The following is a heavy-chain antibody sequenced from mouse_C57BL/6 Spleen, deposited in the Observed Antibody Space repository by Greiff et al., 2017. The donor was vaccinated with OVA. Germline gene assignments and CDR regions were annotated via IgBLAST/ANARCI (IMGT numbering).Heavy chain of an antibody. J-gene: IGHJ4*01. CDR2: IDPETGGT. D-gene: IGHD2-5*01. V-gene: IGHV1-15*01. CDR3: TRYSNYLYYAMDY. Sequence: LVESGAELVRPGASVTLSCKASGYTFTDYEMHWVKQTPVHGLEWIGAIDPETGGTAYNQKFKGKAILTADKSSSTAYMELRSLTSEDSAVYYCTRYSNYLYYAMDYWGQGTSVTVSS. CDR1: GYTFTDYE.